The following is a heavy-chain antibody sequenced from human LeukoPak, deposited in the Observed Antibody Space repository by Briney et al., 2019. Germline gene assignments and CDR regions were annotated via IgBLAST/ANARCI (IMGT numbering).Heavy chain of an antibody. CDR2: INQDGSEK. V-gene: IGHV3-7*01. CDR1: GFTFSSYG. CDR3: ARDTRYCVSTSCYRGAFDI. Sequence: PGRSLRLSCVASGFTFSSYGMHWVRQAPGKGLEWVANINQDGSEKYYVDSVKGRFTISRDNAKKSLYLQMNSLRAEDTAVYYCARDTRYCVSTSCYRGAFDIWGQGTMVSVSS. D-gene: IGHD2-2*02. J-gene: IGHJ3*02.